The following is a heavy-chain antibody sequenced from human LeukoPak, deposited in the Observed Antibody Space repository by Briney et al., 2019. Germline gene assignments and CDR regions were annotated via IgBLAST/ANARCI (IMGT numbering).Heavy chain of an antibody. CDR3: ARGGYYDFWSGYSANWFDP. V-gene: IGHV4-34*01. Sequence: SETLSLTCAVYGGSYSGYYWSWIRQPPGKGLEWIGEINHSGSTNYNPSLKSRVTISVDTSKNQFSLKLSSVTAADTAVYYCARGGYYDFWSGYSANWFDPWGQGTLVTVSS. CDR2: INHSGST. J-gene: IGHJ5*02. D-gene: IGHD3-3*01. CDR1: GGSYSGYY.